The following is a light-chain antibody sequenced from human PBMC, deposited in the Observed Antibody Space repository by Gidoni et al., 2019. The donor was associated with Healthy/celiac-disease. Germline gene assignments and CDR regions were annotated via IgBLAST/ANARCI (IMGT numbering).Light chain of an antibody. J-gene: IGKJ1*01. Sequence: EIVMTKSPATLSVSPGERATLSCRASQSVSSNLAWYQQKPGQAPRLLIYGASTRATGIPARFSGSGSGTEFTLTISILQSEDFAVYYCQQYNNWPPWTFGQGTKVEIK. CDR3: QQYNNWPPWT. CDR1: QSVSSN. CDR2: GAS. V-gene: IGKV3-15*01.